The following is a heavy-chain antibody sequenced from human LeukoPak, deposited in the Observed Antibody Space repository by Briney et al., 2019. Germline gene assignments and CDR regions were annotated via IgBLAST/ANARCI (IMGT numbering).Heavy chain of an antibody. J-gene: IGHJ4*02. D-gene: IGHD2-15*01. Sequence: GGSLRLSCAASGFTFSSYSMNWVRQAPGKGLEWVSYISSSSSTIYYADSVKGRFTISRDNAKNSLYLQMNSLRAEDTAVYYCARDLWSGGWKDWGQGTLVTVSS. V-gene: IGHV3-48*01. CDR3: ARDLWSGGWKD. CDR2: ISSSSSTI. CDR1: GFTFSSYS.